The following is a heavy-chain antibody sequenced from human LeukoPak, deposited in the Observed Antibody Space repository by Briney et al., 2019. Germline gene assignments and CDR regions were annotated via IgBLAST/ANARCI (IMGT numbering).Heavy chain of an antibody. D-gene: IGHD1-26*01. CDR1: GFTFSDYY. J-gene: IGHJ6*02. Sequence: GGSLRLSCAASGFTFSDYYMSWIRQAPGKGLEWVSYISSSGSTIYYADSVKGRFTISRDNAKNSLYLQMNSLRAEDTAVYYCASVWAPTTNGMDVWGQGTTVTVSS. CDR2: ISSSGSTI. V-gene: IGHV3-11*01. CDR3: ASVWAPTTNGMDV.